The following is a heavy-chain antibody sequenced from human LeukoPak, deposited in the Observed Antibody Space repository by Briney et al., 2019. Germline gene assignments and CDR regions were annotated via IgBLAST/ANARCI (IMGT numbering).Heavy chain of an antibody. V-gene: IGHV3-23*01. Sequence: QSGGSLRLSCAASGFTFSSYAMSWVRQAPGKGLEWVSAISGSGGSTYYADSVKGRFTISRDNSKNTLYLQMNSLRAEDTAVYYCAKYGRWLVRSPYYYGMDVWGQGTTVTVSS. CDR3: AKYGRWLVRSPYYYGMDV. CDR1: GFTFSSYA. D-gene: IGHD6-19*01. CDR2: ISGSGGST. J-gene: IGHJ6*02.